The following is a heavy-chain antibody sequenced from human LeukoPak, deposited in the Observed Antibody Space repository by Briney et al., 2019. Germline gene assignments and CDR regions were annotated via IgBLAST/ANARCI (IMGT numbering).Heavy chain of an antibody. V-gene: IGHV4-34*01. CDR2: INHSGST. J-gene: IGHJ3*02. Sequence: SETLSLTCAVYGGSFSGYYWSWIRQPPGKGLEWIGEINHSGSTNYHPSLKSRVTISVDTSKNQFSLKLSSVTAADTAVYYCARGGNCSGGSCYLKDDAFDIWGQGTMVTVSS. CDR1: GGSFSGYY. CDR3: ARGGNCSGGSCYLKDDAFDI. D-gene: IGHD2-15*01.